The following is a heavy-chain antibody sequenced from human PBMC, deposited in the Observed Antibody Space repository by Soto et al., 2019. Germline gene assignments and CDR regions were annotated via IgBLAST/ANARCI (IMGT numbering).Heavy chain of an antibody. D-gene: IGHD2-21*01. Sequence: SETLSLTCAVSGGSISSGGYSWSWIRQPPGKGLEWIGYMYHSGSTSYNPSLKRRVTISLEASKSQFSLRLNSVTAADTAVYYCARLGAYYQSLDPWGPGTLVTVST. J-gene: IGHJ5*02. V-gene: IGHV4-30-2*01. CDR2: MYHSGST. CDR3: ARLGAYYQSLDP. CDR1: GGSISSGGYS.